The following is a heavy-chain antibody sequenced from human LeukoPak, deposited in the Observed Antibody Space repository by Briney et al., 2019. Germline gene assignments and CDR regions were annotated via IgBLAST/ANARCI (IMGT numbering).Heavy chain of an antibody. V-gene: IGHV4-34*01. CDR2: INHSGST. D-gene: IGHD6-13*01. CDR3: ARRETYSSSSSGKRNWFDP. J-gene: IGHJ5*02. Sequence: PSETLSLTCAVYGGSFSGYYGSWIREPPGHGLEWFREINHSGSTNYNPSLKSRATISVDTSKNQFSLKLSSVTAADTAVYYCARRETYSSSSSGKRNWFDPWGQGTLVTVSS. CDR1: GGSFSGYY.